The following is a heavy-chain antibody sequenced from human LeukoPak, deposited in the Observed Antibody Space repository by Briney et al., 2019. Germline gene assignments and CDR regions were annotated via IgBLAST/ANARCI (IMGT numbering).Heavy chain of an antibody. CDR2: IYYSGST. Sequence: PSETLSLTCTVSGGSISSSSYYWGWIRQPPGKGLEWIGSIYYSGSTYYNPSLKSRVTISVDTSRNQFSLKLSSVTAADTAVYYCARQNRGYGDYWGQGTLVTVSS. D-gene: IGHD6-25*01. V-gene: IGHV4-39*01. J-gene: IGHJ4*02. CDR1: GGSISSSSYY. CDR3: ARQNRGYGDY.